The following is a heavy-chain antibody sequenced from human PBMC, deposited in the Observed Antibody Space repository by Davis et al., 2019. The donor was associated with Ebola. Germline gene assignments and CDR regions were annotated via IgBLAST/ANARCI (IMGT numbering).Heavy chain of an antibody. CDR2: IYPGNSDA. Sequence: PGGSLRLSCKGTGYSFSTYWIGWVRQMPGEGLEWMGIIYPGNSDARYSPSFQGQVTISADRSISTTYLQWRSLKASDTAMYYCARGRDYDFWSGRRLSSDFDSWGQGTLVTVSS. D-gene: IGHD3-3*01. J-gene: IGHJ4*02. CDR1: GYSFSTYW. CDR3: ARGRDYDFWSGRRLSSDFDS. V-gene: IGHV5-51*01.